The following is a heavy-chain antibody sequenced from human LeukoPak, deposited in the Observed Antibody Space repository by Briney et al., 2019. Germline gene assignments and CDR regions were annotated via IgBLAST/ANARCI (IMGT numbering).Heavy chain of an antibody. J-gene: IGHJ6*03. CDR1: GYSISSGYY. CDR3: ARVVATTGGYYYYYMDV. V-gene: IGHV4-38-2*02. Sequence: SETLSLTCTVSGYSISSGYYWGWIRQPPGKGLEWIGSIYHSGSTYYNPSLKSRVTISVDTSKNQFSLKLSSVTAADTAVYYCARVVATTGGYYYYYMDVWGKGTTVTVSS. CDR2: IYHSGST. D-gene: IGHD5-12*01.